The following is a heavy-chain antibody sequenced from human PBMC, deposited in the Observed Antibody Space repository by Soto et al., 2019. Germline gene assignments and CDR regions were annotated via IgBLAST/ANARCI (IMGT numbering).Heavy chain of an antibody. CDR1: GFTFSNYA. CDR2: ISYDGSNK. V-gene: IGHV3-30-3*01. J-gene: IGHJ4*02. CDR3: ARAGFNYYFDY. Sequence: QVQVVESGGGVVQPGRSLRLSCAASGFTFSNYAMHWVRQAPGKGLEWVAVISYDGSNKYYADSVKGRLTISRDNSKNTVYLQLNSLTAEDTAVYFCARAGFNYYFDYWGLGTLVTVSS.